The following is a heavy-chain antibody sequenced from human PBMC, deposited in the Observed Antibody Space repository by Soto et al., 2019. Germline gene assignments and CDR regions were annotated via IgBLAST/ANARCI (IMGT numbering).Heavy chain of an antibody. J-gene: IGHJ6*03. CDR2: ISYDGSNK. CDR1: GFTFSSYG. CDR3: AKEGYCSSTSCPHNYYYYYMDV. Sequence: PGGSLRLSCAASGFTFSSYGMHWVRQAPGKGLEWVAVISYDGSNKYYADSVKGRFTISRDNSKNTLYLQMNSLRAEDTAVYYCAKEGYCSSTSCPHNYYYYYMDVWGKGTTVTVSS. D-gene: IGHD2-2*01. V-gene: IGHV3-30*18.